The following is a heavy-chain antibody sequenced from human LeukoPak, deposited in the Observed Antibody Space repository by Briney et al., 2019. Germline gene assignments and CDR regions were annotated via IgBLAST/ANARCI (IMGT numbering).Heavy chain of an antibody. V-gene: IGHV4-34*01. CDR2: INHSGST. Sequence: SETLSLTCAVYGGSFSGYYWSWIRQPPGKGLEWIGEINHSGSTNYNPSLKSRVTISVDTSRNQFSLKLSSVTAADTAVYYCASLRWPRLGWFDPWGQGTLVTVSS. D-gene: IGHD5-12*01. CDR3: ASLRWPRLGWFDP. CDR1: GGSFSGYY. J-gene: IGHJ5*02.